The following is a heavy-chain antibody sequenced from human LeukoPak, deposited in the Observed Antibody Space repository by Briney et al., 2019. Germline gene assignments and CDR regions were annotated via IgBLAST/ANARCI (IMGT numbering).Heavy chain of an antibody. CDR2: INPSGGST. CDR3: ARGSSSAAMVPR. J-gene: IGHJ4*02. Sequence: GASVKVSCKASGYTFTSYYMHWVRQAPGQGLEWMGIINPSGGSTSYAQKFQGRVTMTEDTSTDTAYMELSSLRSEDTAVYYCARGSSSAAMVPRWGQGTLVTVSS. D-gene: IGHD5-18*01. V-gene: IGHV1-46*01. CDR1: GYTFTSYY.